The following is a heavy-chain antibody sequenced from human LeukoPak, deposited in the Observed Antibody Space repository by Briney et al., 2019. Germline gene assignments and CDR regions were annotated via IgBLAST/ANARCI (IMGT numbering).Heavy chain of an antibody. J-gene: IGHJ5*02. V-gene: IGHV4-38-2*01. CDR2: IYHSGST. CDR1: GYSISSGYY. CDR3: ARSSGSYGIRNWFDP. D-gene: IGHD1-26*01. Sequence: PSETLSLTCAVSGYSISSGYYWGLIRQPPGKGLEWIGSIYHSGSTYYNPSLKSRVTISVDTSKNQFSLKLSSVTAADTAVYYCARSSGSYGIRNWFDPWGQGTLVTVSS.